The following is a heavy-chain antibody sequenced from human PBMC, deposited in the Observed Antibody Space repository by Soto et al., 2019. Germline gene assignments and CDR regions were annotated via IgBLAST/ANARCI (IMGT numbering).Heavy chain of an antibody. CDR1: VGSISSYY. J-gene: IGHJ4*02. V-gene: IGHV4-4*07. CDR2: IYTSGST. CDR3: ARWYYDSFDY. Sequence: SQSLPLTCTVSVGSISSYYWSWIRQPAGKGLEWIGRIYTSGSTNYNPSLKSRVTMSVDTSKNQFSLKLSSVTAADTAVYYCARWYYDSFDYWGQGTLVTVSS. D-gene: IGHD3-22*01.